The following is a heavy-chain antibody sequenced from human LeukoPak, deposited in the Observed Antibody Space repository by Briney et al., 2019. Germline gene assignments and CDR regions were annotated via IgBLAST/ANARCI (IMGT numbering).Heavy chain of an antibody. J-gene: IGHJ4*02. Sequence: PGGSLRLSCTASAFTFGDYAMSWFRQAPGKGLEWVGFIRSKAYGGTTEYAASVKGRFTISRDDSKSIAYLQMNSLKTEDTAVYYCTRGKGDQGWYWGQGTLVTVSS. CDR1: AFTFGDYA. D-gene: IGHD2-15*01. CDR3: TRGKGDQGWY. V-gene: IGHV3-49*03. CDR2: IRSKAYGGTT.